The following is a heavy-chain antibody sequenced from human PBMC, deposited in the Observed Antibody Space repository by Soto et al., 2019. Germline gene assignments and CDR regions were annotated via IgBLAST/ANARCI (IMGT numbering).Heavy chain of an antibody. CDR2: IWYDGSNK. V-gene: IGHV3-33*01. CDR1: GFTFSSYG. CDR3: ASQYYYDSSGYYYRDAFDI. Sequence: QVQLVESGGGVVQPGRSLRLSCAASGFTFSSYGMHWVRQAPGKGLEWVAVIWYDGSNKYYADSVKGRFTISRDNSKNTLYLQMNSLRAEDTAVYYCASQYYYDSSGYYYRDAFDIWGQGTMVTVSS. J-gene: IGHJ3*02. D-gene: IGHD3-22*01.